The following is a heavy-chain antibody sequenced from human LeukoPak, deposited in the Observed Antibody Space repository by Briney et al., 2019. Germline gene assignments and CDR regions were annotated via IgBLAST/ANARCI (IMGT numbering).Heavy chain of an antibody. J-gene: IGHJ4*02. CDR1: GFTVSSNY. D-gene: IGHD3-22*01. V-gene: IGHV3-21*01. CDR3: ARDRPGGYYDSSGSFDY. CDR2: ISSSSSYI. Sequence: GGSLRLSCAVSGFTVSSNYMSWVRQAPGKGLEWVSSISSSSSYIYYADSVKGRFTISRDNAKNSLYLQMNSLRAEDTAVYYCARDRPGGYYDSSGSFDYWGQGTLVTVSS.